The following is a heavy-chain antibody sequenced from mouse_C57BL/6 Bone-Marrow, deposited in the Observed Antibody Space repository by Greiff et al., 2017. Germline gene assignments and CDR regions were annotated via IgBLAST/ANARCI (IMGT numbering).Heavy chain of an antibody. V-gene: IGHV1-11*01. CDR1: GYTFTDPF. D-gene: IGHD2-14*01. Sequence: QVQLQQSVAELASPGASVTLSCKASGYTFTDPFMNWVKKRPGQGLEWIGRIYPVSGDTNYTPKFLGKATFAVDRSSSTVYMVLSSLTSEDPAVYYCGPYYNYDWFAYWGQGTLVTVSA. CDR3: GPYYNYDWFAY. CDR2: IYPVSGDT. J-gene: IGHJ3*01.